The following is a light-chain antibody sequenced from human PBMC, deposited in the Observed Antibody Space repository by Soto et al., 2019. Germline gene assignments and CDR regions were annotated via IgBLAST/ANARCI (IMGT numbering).Light chain of an antibody. V-gene: IGKV1-5*03. J-gene: IGKJ2*01. Sequence: DIQMTQSPSTLSASVGDSVTITCRASQSISSWLAWYQQKPEKAPKLLIYKASSLESGVPSRFSRSGSGTEFTLTISSLQPDEFATYYCQQYNGYPYTFGQGTKLEIK. CDR2: KAS. CDR3: QQYNGYPYT. CDR1: QSISSW.